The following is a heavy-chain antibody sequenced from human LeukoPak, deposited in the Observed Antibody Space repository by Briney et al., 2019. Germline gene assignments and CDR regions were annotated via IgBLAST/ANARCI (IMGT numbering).Heavy chain of an antibody. CDR3: ARGDYYDFWSGYLVGLGPGGMDV. CDR1: GFTFSSYA. J-gene: IGHJ6*02. Sequence: QAGGSLRLSCAASGFTFSSYAMHWVRQAPGKGLEWVAVISYDGSNKYYADSVKGRFTISRDNSKNTLYLQMNSLRAEDTAVYYCARGDYYDFWSGYLVGLGPGGMDVWGQGTTVTVSS. V-gene: IGHV3-30*04. CDR2: ISYDGSNK. D-gene: IGHD3-3*01.